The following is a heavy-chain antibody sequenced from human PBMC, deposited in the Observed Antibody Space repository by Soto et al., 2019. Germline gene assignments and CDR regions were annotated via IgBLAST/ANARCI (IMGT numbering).Heavy chain of an antibody. CDR3: ARVSRYYYDSSGQNFDY. CDR1: GFTFSSYE. D-gene: IGHD3-22*01. V-gene: IGHV3-48*03. J-gene: IGHJ4*02. Sequence: PGGSLRLSCAAPGFTFSSYEMNWVRQAPGKGLEWVSYISSSSSTIYYADSVKGRFTSSRDNAENSLYLQTNSLRAEDTAVYYCARVSRYYYDSSGQNFDYWGRGTLVTVSS. CDR2: ISSSSSTI.